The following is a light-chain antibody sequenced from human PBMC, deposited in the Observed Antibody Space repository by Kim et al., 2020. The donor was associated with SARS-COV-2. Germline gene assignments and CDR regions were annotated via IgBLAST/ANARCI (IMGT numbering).Light chain of an antibody. Sequence: GQKVTLSCSGRSSNIGNYYVSWYKQLPGTAHKLLIYDDNKRPSGIPDRFSGSKSGTSATLGITGLQTGDEADYYCGTWDDSLSAGVFGGGTQLTVL. J-gene: IGLJ3*02. CDR3: GTWDDSLSAGV. V-gene: IGLV1-51*01. CDR2: DDN. CDR1: SSNIGNYY.